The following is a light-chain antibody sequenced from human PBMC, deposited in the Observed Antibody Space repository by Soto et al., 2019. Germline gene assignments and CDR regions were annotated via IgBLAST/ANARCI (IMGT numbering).Light chain of an antibody. CDR3: QQRSNWPIT. J-gene: IGKJ5*01. V-gene: IGKV3-11*01. CDR1: QSVSRY. CDR2: DAS. Sequence: VVTQYQATLSLSPGGRATLSCRASQSVSRYLAWYQQKPGQAPRLLIYDASNRATGIPARFSGSGSGTDFTLTISSLEPEDFAVYYCQQRSNWPITFGQGTLLAI.